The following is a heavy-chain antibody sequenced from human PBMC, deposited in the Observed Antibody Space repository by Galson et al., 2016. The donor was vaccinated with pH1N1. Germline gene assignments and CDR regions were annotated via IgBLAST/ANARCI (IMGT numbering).Heavy chain of an antibody. D-gene: IGHD3-10*01. CDR1: GGIFTTNA. J-gene: IGHJ5*02. Sequence: SVKVSCKAPGGIFTTNAISWVRQAPGQGLEWMGRIIPLFRVADYAQKFQGRLTITATDSTPIAYMELSGLTSEDTAVYFCTRHPDYHGSGTHFELWGQGTQVTVSS. V-gene: IGHV1-69*13. CDR2: IIPLFRVA. CDR3: TRHPDYHGSGTHFEL.